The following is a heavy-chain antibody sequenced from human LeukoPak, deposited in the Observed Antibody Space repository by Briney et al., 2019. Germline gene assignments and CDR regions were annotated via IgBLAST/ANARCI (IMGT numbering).Heavy chain of an antibody. Sequence: KPSETLSLTCAVYGGSFSGCYWSWIRQPPGKGLEWMGEINHSGNTNYNPSLKSRVTISVDTSKNQFSLKLSSVTAADTAVYYCARGIQLWYGLNYYMDVWGKGTTVTVSS. CDR3: ARGIQLWYGLNYYMDV. CDR1: GGSFSGCY. D-gene: IGHD5-18*01. J-gene: IGHJ6*03. CDR2: INHSGNT. V-gene: IGHV4-34*01.